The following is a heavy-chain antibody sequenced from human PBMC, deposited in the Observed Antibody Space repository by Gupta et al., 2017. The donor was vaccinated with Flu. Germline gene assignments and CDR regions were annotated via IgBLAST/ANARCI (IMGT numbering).Heavy chain of an antibody. J-gene: IGHJ4*02. Sequence: EVQLVESGGGRVKPGGSLRLSCAASGFTVSSYSMNWVRQAPGKGLEWVSSISSSSSYIYYADSVKGRFTISRDNAKNSLYLQMNSLRAEDTAVYYCARGVGYYDSSGYGDYWGQGTLVTVSS. V-gene: IGHV3-21*01. CDR3: ARGVGYYDSSGYGDY. CDR2: ISSSSSYI. D-gene: IGHD3-22*01. CDR1: GFTVSSYS.